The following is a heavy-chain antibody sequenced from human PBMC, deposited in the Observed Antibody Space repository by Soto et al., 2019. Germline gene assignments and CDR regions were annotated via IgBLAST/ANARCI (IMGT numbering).Heavy chain of an antibody. CDR3: ARGTVTTGPFKVRFSIFDY. Sequence: QVQLVQSGAEVKKPGSSVKVSCKASGGTFSSYAISWVRQAPGQGLEWMGGIIPIFGTANYAQKFQGRVTITADESTSTAYMELSSLRSEDTAVYYWARGTVTTGPFKVRFSIFDYWGQGTLVTVSS. D-gene: IGHD4-17*01. CDR2: IIPIFGTA. V-gene: IGHV1-69*01. J-gene: IGHJ4*02. CDR1: GGTFSSYA.